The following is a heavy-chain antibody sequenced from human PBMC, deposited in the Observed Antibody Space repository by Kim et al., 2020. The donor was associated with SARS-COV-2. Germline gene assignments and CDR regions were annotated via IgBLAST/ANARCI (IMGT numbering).Heavy chain of an antibody. CDR3: ARDGYDILTGYYEIDY. J-gene: IGHJ4*02. D-gene: IGHD3-9*01. CDR1: GGSISSSSYY. Sequence: SETLSLTCTVSGGSISSSSYYWGWIRQPPGKGLEWIGSIYYSGSTYYNPSLKSRVTISVDTSKNQFSLKLSSVTAAHTAVYYCARDGYDILTGYYEIDYWGQGTLVTVSS. V-gene: IGHV4-39*07. CDR2: IYYSGST.